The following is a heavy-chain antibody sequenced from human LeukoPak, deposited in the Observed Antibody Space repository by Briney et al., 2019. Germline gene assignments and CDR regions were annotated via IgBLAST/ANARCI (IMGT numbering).Heavy chain of an antibody. V-gene: IGHV2-5*02. Sequence: SGPTLVNPTQTLTLTCTFSGFSLSTSGVGVGWIRQPPGKALEWLALIYWDDDKRYSPSLKSRLTISKDTSKNQVVLTMTNMDPEDTATYYCARVRIAAAANDYWGQGTLVTVSS. CDR1: GFSLSTSGVG. CDR3: ARVRIAAAANDY. J-gene: IGHJ4*02. D-gene: IGHD6-13*01. CDR2: IYWDDDK.